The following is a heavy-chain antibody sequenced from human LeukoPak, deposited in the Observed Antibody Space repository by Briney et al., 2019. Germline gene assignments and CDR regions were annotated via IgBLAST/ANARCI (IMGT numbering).Heavy chain of an antibody. CDR3: AREGSGSYMYNWFDP. CDR2: ISSSGSTI. CDR1: GFTFSRYE. V-gene: IGHV3-48*03. D-gene: IGHD1-26*01. Sequence: GGSLRLSCAASGFTFSRYEMNWVRQAPGKGLEWVSYISSSGSTIYYADSLKGRFTISRDNAKNSLYLQMNSLRAEDTAVYYCAREGSGSYMYNWFDPWGQGTLVTVSS. J-gene: IGHJ5*02.